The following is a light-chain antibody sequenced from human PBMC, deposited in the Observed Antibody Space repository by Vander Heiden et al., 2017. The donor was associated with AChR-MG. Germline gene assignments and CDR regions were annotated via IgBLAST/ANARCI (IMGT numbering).Light chain of an antibody. CDR2: QDN. Sequence: SYELTQPPSVSVSPGQTASITCSGPKLGDKYACWYQQRPGQSPVLVIYQDNKRPSGIPERFSGSNSGNTATLTISGTQAMDEADYYCQAWDSSTVVFGGGTKLTVL. J-gene: IGLJ2*01. CDR3: QAWDSSTVV. V-gene: IGLV3-1*01. CDR1: KLGDKY.